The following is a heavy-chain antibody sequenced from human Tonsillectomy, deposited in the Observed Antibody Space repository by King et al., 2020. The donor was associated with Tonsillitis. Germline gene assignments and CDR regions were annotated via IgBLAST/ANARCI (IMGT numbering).Heavy chain of an antibody. CDR2: IYHSGST. D-gene: IGHD6-19*01. J-gene: IGHJ3*02. V-gene: IGHV4-4*02. Sequence: VQLQESGPGLVKPSGTLSLTCAVSGCSISSSNWWSWVRQPPGKGLEWLGEIYHSGSTNYNPALKRQVTISVDKSKNKFSLKLVSVTAADTAVYYCARDSVAGTGDAFDIWGQGTMVTVSS. CDR3: ARDSVAGTGDAFDI. CDR1: GCSISSSNW.